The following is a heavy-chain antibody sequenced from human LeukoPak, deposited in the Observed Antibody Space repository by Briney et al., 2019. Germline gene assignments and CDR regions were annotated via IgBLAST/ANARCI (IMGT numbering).Heavy chain of an antibody. CDR2: ISYDGSNK. CDR1: GFTFSSYA. CDR3: ARDEGDYSFDY. Sequence: PGGSLRLSCAASGFTFSSYAMHWVRQAPGKGLEWVAVISYDGSNKYYADSVKGRFTISRDNSKNTLYLQMNSLRAEDTAVYYCARDEGDYSFDYWGQGTLVTVSS. J-gene: IGHJ4*02. D-gene: IGHD2-21*02. V-gene: IGHV3-30-3*01.